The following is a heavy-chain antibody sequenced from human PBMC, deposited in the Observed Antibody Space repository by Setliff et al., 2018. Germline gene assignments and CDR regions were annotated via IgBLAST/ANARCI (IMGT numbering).Heavy chain of an antibody. CDR2: ISTSSAHI. D-gene: IGHD2-2*01. CDR3: ARRVGDDGVPFDY. V-gene: IGHV3-21*05. J-gene: IGHJ4*02. Sequence: GSLRLSCEASGFTFSSFSMNWVRQAPGKGLEWISYISTSSAHIYYADSVKGRFTISRDNAKNSVYLQMNGLGAEDTAVYYCARRVGDDGVPFDYWGRGTLVTVSS. CDR1: GFTFSSFS.